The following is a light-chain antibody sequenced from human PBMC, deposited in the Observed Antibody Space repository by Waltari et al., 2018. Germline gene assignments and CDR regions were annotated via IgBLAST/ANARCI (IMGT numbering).Light chain of an antibody. Sequence: QSVLTQPPSVSGAPGQRVTIPCTGSSSNLGAGYDVHWYQHLPGTAPKLLIHGNNNRPSGVPDRFSGSRSGTSASLAITGLQAEDEADYYCQSYDSSLSGWVFGGGTKLTVL. CDR1: SSNLGAGYD. CDR2: GNN. J-gene: IGLJ3*02. CDR3: QSYDSSLSGWV. V-gene: IGLV1-40*01.